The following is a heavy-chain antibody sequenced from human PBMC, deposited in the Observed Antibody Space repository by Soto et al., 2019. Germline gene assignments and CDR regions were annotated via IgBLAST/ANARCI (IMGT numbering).Heavy chain of an antibody. D-gene: IGHD1-20*01. J-gene: IGHJ6*03. CDR1: GGSISSGGYY. Sequence: SVTLSLTCTVSGGSISSGGYYWSWIRQHPGKGLEWIGYIYYSGSTYYNPSLKSRVTISVDTSKNQFSLKLSSVTAADTAVYYCAGSITDYYYYYYMDVWGKGTTVTVSS. CDR3: AGSITDYYYYYYMDV. V-gene: IGHV4-31*03. CDR2: IYYSGST.